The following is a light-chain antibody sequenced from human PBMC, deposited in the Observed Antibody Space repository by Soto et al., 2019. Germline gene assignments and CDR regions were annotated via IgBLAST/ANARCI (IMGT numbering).Light chain of an antibody. CDR2: DAS. CDR1: QSISSW. J-gene: IGKJ2*01. CDR3: QQYNSYPYT. Sequence: DIQMTQSPSTLSASVGDRVTITCRASQSISSWLAWYQQKPGKAPKLLIYDASSLESGVPSRFSGSGSGTEFILTIISLQPDDFASYYCQQYNSYPYTFGQGTKLEIK. V-gene: IGKV1-5*01.